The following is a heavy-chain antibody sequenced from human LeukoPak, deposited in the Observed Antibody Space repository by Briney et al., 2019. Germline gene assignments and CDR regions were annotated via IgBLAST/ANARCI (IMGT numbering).Heavy chain of an antibody. D-gene: IGHD3-3*01. Sequence: GRSLRLSCTASGFTFGDYAMSWFRQAPGKGLEWVGFIRSKAYGGTTEYAASVRGRFTISRDDSKSIAYLQMNSLETEDTAVYYCTSDITIFGVAIPDWFDPWGQGTLVTVSS. V-gene: IGHV3-49*03. CDR2: IRSKAYGGTT. CDR1: GFTFGDYA. J-gene: IGHJ5*02. CDR3: TSDITIFGVAIPDWFDP.